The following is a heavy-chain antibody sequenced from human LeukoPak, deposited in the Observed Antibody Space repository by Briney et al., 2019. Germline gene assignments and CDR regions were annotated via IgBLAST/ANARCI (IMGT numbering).Heavy chain of an antibody. V-gene: IGHV1-24*01. Sequence: ASVKVSCKVSGYTLTELSMHWVRQAPGKGLEWMGGFDPEDGETIYAQKFQGRVTMTEDTSTDTAYMELSSLRSEDTAVYYCATKDDILIGYSFDYWGQGTLVTVSS. D-gene: IGHD3-9*01. CDR2: FDPEDGET. J-gene: IGHJ4*02. CDR3: ATKDDILIGYSFDY. CDR1: GYTLTELS.